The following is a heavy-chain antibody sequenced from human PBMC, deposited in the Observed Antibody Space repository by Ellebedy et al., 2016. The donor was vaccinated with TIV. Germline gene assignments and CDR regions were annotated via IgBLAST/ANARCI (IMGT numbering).Heavy chain of an antibody. J-gene: IGHJ4*02. CDR3: ARLIGHYYDSSGYPPGGEIDY. D-gene: IGHD3-22*01. CDR1: GGSFSDYY. V-gene: IGHV4-34*01. CDR2: INRSGST. Sequence: MPSETLSLTCAVYGGSFSDYYWSWIRQPPGKGLEWIGEINRSGSTNYNPSLKSRVTISVDTSKNQFSLKLSSVTAADTAVYYCARLIGHYYDSSGYPPGGEIDYWGQGTLVTVSS.